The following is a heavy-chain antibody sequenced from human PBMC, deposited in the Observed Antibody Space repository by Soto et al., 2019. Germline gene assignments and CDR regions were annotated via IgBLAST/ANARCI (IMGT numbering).Heavy chain of an antibody. Sequence: QVHLQQWGAGLLKPSETLSLTCAVYGGSFSGYYWSWIRQPPGKGLEWIGEINHSGSTNYNPSLKSRVTISVDTSKNQFSLKSSSVTAADTAVYYCAATQVRFFDCSTRPGYLQHWGQGTLVSVSS. V-gene: IGHV4-34*01. J-gene: IGHJ1*01. CDR1: GGSFSGYY. CDR2: INHSGST. CDR3: AATQVRFFDCSTRPGYLQH. D-gene: IGHD3-9*01.